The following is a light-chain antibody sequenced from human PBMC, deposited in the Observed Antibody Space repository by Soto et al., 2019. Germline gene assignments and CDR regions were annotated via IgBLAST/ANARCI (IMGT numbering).Light chain of an antibody. CDR2: TAS. V-gene: IGKV3-20*01. J-gene: IGKJ5*01. Sequence: EIVLTQAPGTVSLSPRERATLSCRAVQSVSSSSLAWYQQRPGQAPRLLIFTASSRATGTPDRFSGGGSGTDFTLTISRLEPEDFAVYYCQQYGYSPITFGQGTRLEI. CDR3: QQYGYSPIT. CDR1: QSVSSSS.